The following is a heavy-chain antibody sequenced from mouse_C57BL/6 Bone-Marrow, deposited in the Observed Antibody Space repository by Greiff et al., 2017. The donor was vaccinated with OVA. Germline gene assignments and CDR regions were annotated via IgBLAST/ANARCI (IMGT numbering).Heavy chain of an antibody. D-gene: IGHD1-1*01. Sequence: EVKLVESGGDLVKPGGSLKLSCAASGFTFSSYGMSWVRQTPDKRLEWVATISSGGSYTYYPDSVKGRFTISRDNAKNTLYLQMSSLKSEDTAMYYCAREYYGSSDYWGQGTTLTVSS. CDR3: AREYYGSSDY. J-gene: IGHJ2*01. V-gene: IGHV5-6*01. CDR1: GFTFSSYG. CDR2: ISSGGSYT.